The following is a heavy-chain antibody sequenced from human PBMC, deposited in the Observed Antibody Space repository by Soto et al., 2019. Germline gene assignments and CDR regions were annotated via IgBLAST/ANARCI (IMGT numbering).Heavy chain of an antibody. J-gene: IGHJ4*02. CDR2: IIPVSGTT. CDR3: ARGGRWDSLSTASATFDY. V-gene: IGHV1-69*12. Sequence: VQVVQSGAEVKSPGSSVKISCKPSGGSLSNYALSWVRQAPGQGLEWMGGIIPVSGTTKYAQKFEGRLMITADESTTTAYMELSGLRYEDTAIYYCARGGRWDSLSTASATFDYGGQGTLVTVSS. CDR1: GGSLSNYA. D-gene: IGHD1-26*01.